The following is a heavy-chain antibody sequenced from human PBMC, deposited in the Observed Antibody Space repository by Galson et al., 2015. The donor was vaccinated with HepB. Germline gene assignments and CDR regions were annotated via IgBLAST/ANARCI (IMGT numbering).Heavy chain of an antibody. Sequence: SVKVSCKASGGTFSSYAISWVRQAPGQGLEWMGRIIPILGIANYAQKFQGRVTITADKSTSTAYMELSSLRSEDTAVYYCAREGPAIQLWLVPPRYYFDYWGQGTLVTVSS. CDR2: IIPILGIA. CDR3: AREGPAIQLWLVPPRYYFDY. J-gene: IGHJ4*02. CDR1: GGTFSSYA. D-gene: IGHD5-18*01. V-gene: IGHV1-69*04.